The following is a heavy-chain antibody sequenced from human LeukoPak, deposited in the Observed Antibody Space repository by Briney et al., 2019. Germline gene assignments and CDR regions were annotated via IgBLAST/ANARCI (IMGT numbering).Heavy chain of an antibody. CDR1: GGSFSGYY. D-gene: IGHD2-2*01. CDR3: ARGSTKELHIVVAP. J-gene: IGHJ5*02. CDR2: INHSGST. Sequence: SETLSLTCAVYGGSFSGYYWSWIRQPPGKGLEWIGEINHSGSTIYNPSLKSRVTISVDTSKNQFSLKLSSVTAADTAVYYCARGSTKELHIVVAPWGQGTLVTVSS. V-gene: IGHV4-34*01.